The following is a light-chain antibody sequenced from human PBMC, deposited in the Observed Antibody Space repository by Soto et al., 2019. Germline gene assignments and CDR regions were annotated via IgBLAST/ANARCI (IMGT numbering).Light chain of an antibody. CDR3: QQYEKVGLT. Sequence: DIQMTQSPSSLSASVGDRVTITCQAIQDISNYLNWYQQKPGEAPKLLISDGSNLETGVPSRFRGSGSGTHFTFTISSLQREDFATYHCQQYEKVGLTFGGGTKVEIK. CDR2: DGS. J-gene: IGKJ4*01. V-gene: IGKV1-33*01. CDR1: QDISNY.